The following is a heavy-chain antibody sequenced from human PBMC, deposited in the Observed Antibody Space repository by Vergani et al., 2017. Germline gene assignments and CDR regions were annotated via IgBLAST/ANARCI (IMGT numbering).Heavy chain of an antibody. J-gene: IGHJ6*02. CDR2: IYTSGST. CDR3: ARDRGDCSGGSCYSYSYYYYYGMDV. Sequence: QVQLQESGPGLVKPSETLSLTCTVSGGSISSYYWSWIRQPAGKGLEWIGRIYTSGSTNYNPSLKSRVTISVDTSKNQFSLKLSSVTAADTAVYYCARDRGDCSGGSCYSYSYYYYYGMDVWGQGTTVTVSS. D-gene: IGHD2-15*01. CDR1: GGSISSYY. V-gene: IGHV4-4*07.